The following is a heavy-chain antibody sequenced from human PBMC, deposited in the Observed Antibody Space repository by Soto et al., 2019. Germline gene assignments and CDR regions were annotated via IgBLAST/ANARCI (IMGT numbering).Heavy chain of an antibody. CDR2: ISSSSSYT. V-gene: IGHV3-11*06. CDR1: GFPFSGYY. CDR3: ARGWFNYGDIPFDY. D-gene: IGHD4-17*01. Sequence: PGGSLRLSCAASGFPFSGYYMSLMRQAPGKGLEWVSYISSSSSYTNYADSVKGRFTISRDNAKNSLYLQMNSLRDEDTAVYYCARGWFNYGDIPFDYWGQGTLVTVXS. J-gene: IGHJ4*02.